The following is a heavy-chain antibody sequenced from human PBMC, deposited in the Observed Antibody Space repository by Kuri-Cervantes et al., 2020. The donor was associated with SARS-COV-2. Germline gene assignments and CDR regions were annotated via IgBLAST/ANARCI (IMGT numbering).Heavy chain of an antibody. D-gene: IGHD6-19*01. CDR3: AKGAAEGGSGWLFDY. J-gene: IGHJ4*02. CDR2: FDPEDGET. Sequence: ASVKVSCKVSGYTLTELSMHWVRQAPGKGLEWMGGFDPEDGETIYAQKFQGRVTMTEDTSTDTAYMELSSLRSEDTAVYYCAKGAAEGGSGWLFDYWGQGTLVTVSS. CDR1: GYTLTELS. V-gene: IGHV1-24*01.